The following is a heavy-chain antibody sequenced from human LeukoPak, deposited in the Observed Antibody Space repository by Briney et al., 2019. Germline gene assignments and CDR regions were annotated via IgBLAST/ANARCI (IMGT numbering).Heavy chain of an antibody. D-gene: IGHD3-22*01. V-gene: IGHV4-31*03. CDR2: IYYSGST. CDR1: GGSISSGGYS. CDR3: ARERYGGYYDSSGTTSEFVFDY. J-gene: IGHJ4*02. Sequence: TSETLSLTCTVSGGSISSGGYSWSWIRQHPGKGLEWIGYIYYSGSTYYNPSLKSRVTISVDTSKNQFSLKLSSVTAADTAVYYCARERYGGYYDSSGTTSEFVFDYWGQGTLVTVSS.